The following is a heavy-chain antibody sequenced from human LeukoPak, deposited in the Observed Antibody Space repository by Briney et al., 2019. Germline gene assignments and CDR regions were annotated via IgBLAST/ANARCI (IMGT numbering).Heavy chain of an antibody. J-gene: IGHJ6*02. CDR3: ARDLYYYYGMDV. CDR2: IIDSGNSL. Sequence: PGGSLRLSCAASGFTFSSCAMSWVRQAPGKGLEWVSTIIDSGNSLYYADSVEGRFTISRDNSKNTLYLQMNSLRAEDTAVYYCARDLYYYYGMDVWGQGTTVTVSS. V-gene: IGHV3-23*01. CDR1: GFTFSSCA.